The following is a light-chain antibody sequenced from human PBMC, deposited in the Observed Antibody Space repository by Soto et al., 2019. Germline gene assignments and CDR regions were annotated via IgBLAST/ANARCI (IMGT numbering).Light chain of an antibody. V-gene: IGKV4-1*01. J-gene: IGKJ5*01. CDR2: WAS. CDR1: QSVLYSSNNKNY. Sequence: DIVMTQSPDSLAVSLGERATINCKSSQSVLYSSNNKNYLAWHQQKPGQPRKVLIYWASTRESGVPDRFSGSGSGTDFTLTISSLQAEDVAVYYCQQYYSTPITFGQGTRLEIK. CDR3: QQYYSTPIT.